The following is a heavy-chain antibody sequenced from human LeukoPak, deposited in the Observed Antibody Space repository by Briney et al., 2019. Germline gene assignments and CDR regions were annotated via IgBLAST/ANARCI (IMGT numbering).Heavy chain of an antibody. CDR3: VRDCASDCSIKGHYYFDL. V-gene: IGHV1-18*01. D-gene: IGHD2-21*02. Sequence: ASVKVSCKASGYTFTKYGLTWVRQAPGQGLEWMGWISTDNADTYYAQNYQGRVTTTIDTSTSTAYMELRSLRSDDTAVYYCVRDCASDCSIKGHYYFDLWGRGTLVTVSS. J-gene: IGHJ2*01. CDR2: ISTDNADT. CDR1: GYTFTKYG.